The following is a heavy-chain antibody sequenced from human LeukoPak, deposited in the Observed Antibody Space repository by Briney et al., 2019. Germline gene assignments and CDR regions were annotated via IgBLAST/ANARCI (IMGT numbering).Heavy chain of an antibody. V-gene: IGHV3-48*03. D-gene: IGHD3-10*01. CDR3: ARDRPRSDSYYVFDY. CDR1: GYSFSNHE. J-gene: IGHJ4*02. Sequence: GSLRLSCEASGYSFSNHEMNWVRQAPGKGLEWLSYINSGGTTKYYADSVKGRFTISRDNAKNSLYLQMNSLRADDTAVYYCARDRPRSDSYYVFDYWGQGNLVIVSS. CDR2: INSGGTTK.